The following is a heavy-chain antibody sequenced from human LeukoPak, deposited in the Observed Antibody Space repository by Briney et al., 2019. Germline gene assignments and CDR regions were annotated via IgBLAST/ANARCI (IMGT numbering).Heavy chain of an antibody. J-gene: IGHJ6*02. CDR2: ISSSSSYI. CDR3: ARDYYDSSGYDYYYYGMDV. D-gene: IGHD3-22*01. Sequence: TGGSLRLSCAASGFTFSSYSMNWVRQAPGKGLEWVSSISSSSSYIYYADSVKGRFTISRDNAKNSLYLQMNSLRAEDTAVYYCARDYYDSSGYDYYYYGMDVWGQGTTVTVSS. V-gene: IGHV3-21*01. CDR1: GFTFSSYS.